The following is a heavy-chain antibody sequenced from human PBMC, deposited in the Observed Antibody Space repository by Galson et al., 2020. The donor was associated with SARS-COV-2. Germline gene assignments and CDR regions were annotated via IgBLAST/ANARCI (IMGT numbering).Heavy chain of an antibody. CDR1: GYSFTSYW. V-gene: IGHV5-51*01. CDR3: ARLRNYYDSSGYPVYFDY. Sequence: HGESLKISCKGSGYSFTSYWIGWVRQMPGKGLEWMGIIYPGDSDTRYSPSFQGQVTISADKSISTAYLQWSSLKASDTAMYYCARLRNYYDSSGYPVYFDYWGQGTLVTVSS. D-gene: IGHD3-22*01. J-gene: IGHJ4*02. CDR2: IYPGDSDT.